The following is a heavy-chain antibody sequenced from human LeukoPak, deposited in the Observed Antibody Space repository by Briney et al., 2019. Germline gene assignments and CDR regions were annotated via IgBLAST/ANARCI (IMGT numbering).Heavy chain of an antibody. J-gene: IGHJ6*03. D-gene: IGHD6-19*01. CDR1: GGSFSGYY. CDR3: ARGKPPCSRIAVAGTKHYYYYYMDV. CDR2: INHSGST. V-gene: IGHV4-34*01. Sequence: SETLSLTCAVYGGSFSGYYWSWIRQPPGKGLEWIGEINHSGSTNDNPSLKSRVTISVDTSKNQFSLKLSSVTAADTAVYYCARGKPPCSRIAVAGTKHYYYYYMDVWGKGTTVTVSS.